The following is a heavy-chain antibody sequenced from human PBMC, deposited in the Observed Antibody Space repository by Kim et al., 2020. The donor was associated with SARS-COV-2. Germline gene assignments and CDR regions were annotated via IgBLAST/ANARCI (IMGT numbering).Heavy chain of an antibody. CDR2: INSKTDGGTT. CDR3: TTTVLRWYQYYYYRM. J-gene: IGHJ6*01. Sequence: GGSLRLSCAASGFTFSNAWMSWVRQAPGKGLEWVGRINSKTDGGTTDYAAPVKGSFTISRDDSKNTLYLQMNSLKTEDTAVYSCTTTVLRWYQYYYYRM. D-gene: IGHD4-17*01. V-gene: IGHV3-15*01. CDR1: GFTFSNAW.